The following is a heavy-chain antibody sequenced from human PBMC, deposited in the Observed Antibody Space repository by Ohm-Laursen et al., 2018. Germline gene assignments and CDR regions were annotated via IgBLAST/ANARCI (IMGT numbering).Heavy chain of an antibody. CDR2: ISGSTYGT. J-gene: IGHJ4*02. Sequence: SLRLSCAASGFTFSSYAMNWVRQAPGKGLEWVSAISGSTYGTYYTDSVKGRFTISRDNSKNTLFLQMSGLRVEDTAVYYCAKGTAVGPTGYFDYWGQGTLVTVAS. V-gene: IGHV3-23*01. CDR3: AKGTAVGPTGYFDY. CDR1: GFTFSSYA. D-gene: IGHD1-26*01.